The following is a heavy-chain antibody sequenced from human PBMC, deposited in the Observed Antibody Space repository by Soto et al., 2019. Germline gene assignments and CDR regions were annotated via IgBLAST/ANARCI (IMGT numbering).Heavy chain of an antibody. CDR2: ISSSSSYI. CDR1: GFTFCSYS. V-gene: IGHV3-21*01. D-gene: IGHD3-22*01. CDR3: ASPPVGYDSSGYGR. J-gene: IGHJ4*02. Sequence: PGGSLRLSCAASGFTFCSYSMNWVRQAPGKGLGWVPSISSSSSYIYYADSVKGRFTISRDNAKNSLYLQMNSLRAEDTAVYYCASPPVGYDSSGYGRWGQGTLVTVSS.